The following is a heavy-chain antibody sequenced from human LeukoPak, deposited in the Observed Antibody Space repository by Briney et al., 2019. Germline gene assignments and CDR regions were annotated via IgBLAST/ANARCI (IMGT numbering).Heavy chain of an antibody. D-gene: IGHD4-17*01. CDR2: ITSRSSFI. V-gene: IGHV3-21*01. Sequence: GGSLRLSCAASGFTVSSNYMSWVRRAPGKGLEWVSSITSRSSFIYYGDSVKGRFTMSRDNAKNSLYLQMNSLRVEDTAVYYCAKGMGFLTSVDYWGQGTLVTVSS. CDR3: AKGMGFLTSVDY. J-gene: IGHJ4*02. CDR1: GFTVSSNY.